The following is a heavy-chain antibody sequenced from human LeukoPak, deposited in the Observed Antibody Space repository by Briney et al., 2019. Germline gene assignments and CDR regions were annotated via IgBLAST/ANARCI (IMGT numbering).Heavy chain of an antibody. CDR2: ISVYNGNT. CDR1: GYTFTIYG. Sequence: ASAKVSCKASGYTFTIYGISWVRQAPGQGLEWMGWISVYNGNTNYVRKLQGRVTMTTDTSTSTAYMELRSLRSDDTAVYYCARPSYGDYYYFDYWGQGTLVTVSS. J-gene: IGHJ4*02. V-gene: IGHV1-18*01. CDR3: ARPSYGDYYYFDY. D-gene: IGHD4-17*01.